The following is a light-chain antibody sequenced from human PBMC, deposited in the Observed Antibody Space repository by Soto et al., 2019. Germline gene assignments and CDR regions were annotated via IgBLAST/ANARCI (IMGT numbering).Light chain of an antibody. CDR1: MRDVGAYNL. Sequence: QSALTQPASVSGSAGQSITISCSGTMRDVGAYNLVSWYQQHPGTAPKLIIYEVRNRPSGISSRFSGSRSGNTASLTISGLQSEDEGDYYCSAYTSSSRVFGGGTKLTVL. CDR3: SAYTSSSRV. CDR2: EVR. V-gene: IGLV2-14*01. J-gene: IGLJ2*01.